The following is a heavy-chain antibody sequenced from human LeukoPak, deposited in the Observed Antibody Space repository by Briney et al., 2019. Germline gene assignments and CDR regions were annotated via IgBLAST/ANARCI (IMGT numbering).Heavy chain of an antibody. CDR3: ARVSRENGYYYEEY. D-gene: IGHD3-22*01. CDR1: GFTFSSYS. V-gene: IGHV3-48*02. Sequence: PGGSLRPSCAASGFTFSSYSMNWVRQAPGKGLEWIPYITWTSDTIYYADSVKGRFTISRDNAKNSLYLQMNSLRDEDTAVYYCARVSRENGYYYEEYWGQGSLVTVSS. J-gene: IGHJ4*02. CDR2: ITWTSDTI.